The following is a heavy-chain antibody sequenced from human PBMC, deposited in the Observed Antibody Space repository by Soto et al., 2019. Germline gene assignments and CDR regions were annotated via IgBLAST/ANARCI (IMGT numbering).Heavy chain of an antibody. J-gene: IGHJ4*02. CDR3: TGEVASGY. CDR1: GFTVSTYG. D-gene: IGHD2-8*02. CDR2: ISRDGGTK. Sequence: QVQPVESGGGVVQPGRSLRLSCAVSGFTVSTYGMHWVRQAPGKGLEWVAVISRDGGTKFYADSVKGRFTISKDNSRNTLFLEMNSLRGDDMAVYYCTGEVASGYWGQGTLVTVSP. V-gene: IGHV3-30*03.